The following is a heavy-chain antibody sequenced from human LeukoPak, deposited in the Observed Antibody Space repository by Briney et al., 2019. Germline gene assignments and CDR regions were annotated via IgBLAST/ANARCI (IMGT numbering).Heavy chain of an antibody. J-gene: IGHJ6*02. CDR1: GFSFTSSA. Sequence: ASVTVSCKASGFSFTSSAVQWVRQARGPRLEWIAWIVVGSGNTNYAQKSQERVTITTDMTTSTAYMELSSLRSEDTAVYVCAADSRMYYYGSGSSHYYYYAMDVWGQGTTVTVSS. CDR3: AADSRMYYYGSGSSHYYYYAMDV. D-gene: IGHD3-10*01. V-gene: IGHV1-58*01. CDR2: IVVGSGNT.